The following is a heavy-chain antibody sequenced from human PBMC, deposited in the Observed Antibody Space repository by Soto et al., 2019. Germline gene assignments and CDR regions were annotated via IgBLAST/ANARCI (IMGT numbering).Heavy chain of an antibody. V-gene: IGHV3-53*01. D-gene: IGHD3-3*01. CDR1: GFTVSSNY. Sequence: GGSLRLSCAASGFTVSSNYMSWVRQAPGKGVEWVSVIYSGGSTYYADSVKGRFTISRDNSKNTLYLQMNSLRAEATAVYYCARSPVLRFLEWSQDYYGMDVGGQGTRVTFPS. J-gene: IGHJ6*02. CDR2: IYSGGST. CDR3: ARSPVLRFLEWSQDYYGMDV.